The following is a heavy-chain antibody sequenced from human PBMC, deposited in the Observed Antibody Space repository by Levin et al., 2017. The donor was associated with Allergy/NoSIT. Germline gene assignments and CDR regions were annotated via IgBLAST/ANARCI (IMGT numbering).Heavy chain of an antibody. V-gene: IGHV3-23*01. J-gene: IGHJ4*02. Sequence: ASVKVSCAASGFTSSAYAVTWVRQAPGKGLEWVSAISGGGTTFYADSVKGRFTISRDDSQNTVYLQMNSLRAEDTAIYYCASRGLYYFDYWGQGTLVTVSS. D-gene: IGHD3-10*01. CDR3: ASRGLYYFDY. CDR1: GFTSSAYA. CDR2: ISGGGTT.